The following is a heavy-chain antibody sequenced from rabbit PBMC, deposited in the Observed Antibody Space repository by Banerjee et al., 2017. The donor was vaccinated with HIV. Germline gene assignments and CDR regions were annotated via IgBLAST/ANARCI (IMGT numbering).Heavy chain of an antibody. J-gene: IGHJ4*01. CDR2: IYAGSSGST. CDR1: GFSFSSDYY. Sequence: QEQLEESGGDLVKPEGSLTLTCTASGFSFSSDYYMCWVRQAPGKGLEWIACIYAGSSGSTYYASWAKGRFTISKTSSTTVTLQMTSLTAADTATYFCARDYIYGDGDYAFSLWGQGT. CDR3: ARDYIYGDGDYAFSL. D-gene: IGHD2-1*01. V-gene: IGHV1S45*01.